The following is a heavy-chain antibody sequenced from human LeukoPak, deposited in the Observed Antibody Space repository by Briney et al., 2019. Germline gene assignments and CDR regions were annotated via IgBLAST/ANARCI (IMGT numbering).Heavy chain of an antibody. CDR1: GYTFTDYY. CDR3: ARHRVAAPNTNYFYIMDV. V-gene: IGHV1-2*02. Sequence: ASVKDSFTTSGYTFTDYYIHWVRQAPGQGLEWMGWIIPNSGGTNYAQKFQGRVTMTRDTSISTAYMELTRLTSDNTAVYYCARHRVAAPNTNYFYIMDVWGQGTTVTVSS. D-gene: IGHD6-13*01. J-gene: IGHJ6*02. CDR2: IIPNSGGT.